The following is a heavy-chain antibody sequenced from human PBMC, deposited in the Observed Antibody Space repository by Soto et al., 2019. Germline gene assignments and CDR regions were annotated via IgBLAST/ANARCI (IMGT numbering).Heavy chain of an antibody. D-gene: IGHD3-10*01. V-gene: IGHV3-7*03. CDR3: VRGGHGSGSYLGSY. CDR1: GFTFTTYW. J-gene: IGHJ4*02. CDR2: IRQDGGAQ. Sequence: EVQLVESGGGLAQPGGSLRLSCVASGFTFTTYWMSWVRQAPGKGLEWVANIRQDGGAQYYVDSVKGRFTISRGNAKNSVYLQMDSLRAEDTAVYYCVRGGHGSGSYLGSYWGQGILVTVSS.